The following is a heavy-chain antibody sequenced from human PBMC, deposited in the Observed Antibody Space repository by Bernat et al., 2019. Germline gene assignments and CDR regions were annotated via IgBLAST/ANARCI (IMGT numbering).Heavy chain of an antibody. CDR1: GYTFTSYA. J-gene: IGHJ5*02. V-gene: IGHV1-3*01. CDR3: ARAGYSNYALGWFDP. D-gene: IGHD4-11*01. CDR2: INAGNGNT. Sequence: QVQLVQSGAEVKKPGASVKVSCKASGYTFTSYAMHWVRQAPGQRLEWMGWINAGNGNTKYSQKFQGRVTITRDTSASTAYMELSSLRSEDTAVYYCARAGYSNYALGWFDPWGQGTLVTVSS.